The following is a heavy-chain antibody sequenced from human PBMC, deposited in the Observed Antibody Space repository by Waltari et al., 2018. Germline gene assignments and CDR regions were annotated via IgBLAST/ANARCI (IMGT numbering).Heavy chain of an antibody. CDR3: ARELGYCISGSCYRFDP. CDR2: IDPNRGGT. D-gene: IGHD2-2*01. J-gene: IGHJ5*02. Sequence: QVQLVQSGAEVKKPGASVKVSCKASGNTLTGYYTHWVRQAPGQGLEWMGRIDPNRGGTDYAQKFQGRVTMTLDPSLSTAHRQLSRLTSDDTALYYCARELGYCISGSCYRFDPWGQGTLVIVSS. CDR1: GNTLTGYY. V-gene: IGHV1-2*06.